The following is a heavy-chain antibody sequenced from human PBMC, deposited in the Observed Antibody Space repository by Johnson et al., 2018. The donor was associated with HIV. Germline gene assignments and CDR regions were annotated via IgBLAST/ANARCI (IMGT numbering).Heavy chain of an antibody. V-gene: IGHV3-64*01. CDR1: GFTFSTYG. CDR3: AKDRNYDILSI. D-gene: IGHD3-9*01. Sequence: VQLVESGGGLVQPGGSLRLSCAASGFTFSTYGMHWVRQAPGRGLEYVSAISSNGGSTYYANSVKGRFTISRDNSKNTLYLQMNSLRAEDTAVYYCAKDRNYDILSIWGQGTMLTVSS. J-gene: IGHJ3*02. CDR2: ISSNGGST.